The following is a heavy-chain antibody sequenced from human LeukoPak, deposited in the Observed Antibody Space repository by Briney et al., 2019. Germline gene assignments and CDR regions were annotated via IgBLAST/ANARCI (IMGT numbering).Heavy chain of an antibody. J-gene: IGHJ1*01. D-gene: IGHD1-26*01. V-gene: IGHV1-18*01. Sequence: ASVKLSCKASGYTFTSYGISWVRQAPGQGLEWMGWISAYNGNTNYAQKLQGRVTMTTDTSTSTAYMELRSLRSDDTAVYYCARGLRAGIVGDSAFFQHWGQGTLVTVSS. CDR1: GYTFTSYG. CDR3: ARGLRAGIVGDSAFFQH. CDR2: ISAYNGNT.